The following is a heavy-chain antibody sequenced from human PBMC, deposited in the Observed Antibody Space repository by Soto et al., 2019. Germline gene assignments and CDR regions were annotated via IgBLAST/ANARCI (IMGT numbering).Heavy chain of an antibody. CDR2: ISYDGSNK. CDR1: GFTFSSYG. CDR3: AKAFDPVVTTLFSRFDP. V-gene: IGHV3-30*18. D-gene: IGHD4-17*01. Sequence: QVQLVESGGGVVQPGRSLRLSCAASGFTFSSYGMHWVRQAPGKGLEWVAVISYDGSNKYYADSVKGRFTISRDNSKNTLYLQMNSLRAEDTAVYYCAKAFDPVVTTLFSRFDPWGQRTLVTVSS. J-gene: IGHJ5*02.